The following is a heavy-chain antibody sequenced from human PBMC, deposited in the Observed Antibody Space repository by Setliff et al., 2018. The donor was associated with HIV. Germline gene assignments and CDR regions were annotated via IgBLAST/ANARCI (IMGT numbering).Heavy chain of an antibody. J-gene: IGHJ3*02. D-gene: IGHD3-10*01. CDR3: AREGILLWSGEDDALDI. CDR1: GYTFTAYY. V-gene: IGHV1-2*06. CDR2: IDPNFGGT. Sequence: GASVKVSCKASGYTFTAYYIHWVRQAPGQGLEWMGRIDPNFGGTNYAQKFQGRVTMTRDTSISTAYMDLSSLRSDDTAVYYCAREGILLWSGEDDALDIWGQGTMVTVSS.